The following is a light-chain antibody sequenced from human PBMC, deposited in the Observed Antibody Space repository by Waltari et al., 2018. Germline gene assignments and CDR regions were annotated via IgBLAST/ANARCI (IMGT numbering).Light chain of an antibody. CDR2: DVT. CDR1: SSDVGGYNY. Sequence: QSALTQPRSVSGSPGQSVTISCTGTSSDVGGYNYVSWYQHHPGKAPKLIIYDVTCGPSGVPDRFSASKSDNTASLTISGLQAEDEADYYCCSYAGSITFWVFGGGTKLTVL. J-gene: IGLJ3*02. CDR3: CSYAGSITFWV. V-gene: IGLV2-11*01.